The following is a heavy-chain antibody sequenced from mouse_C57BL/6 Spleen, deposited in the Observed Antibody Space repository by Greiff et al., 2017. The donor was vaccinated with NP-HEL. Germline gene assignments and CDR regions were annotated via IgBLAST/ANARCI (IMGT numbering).Heavy chain of an antibody. D-gene: IGHD2-4*01. CDR2: INPYNGGT. J-gene: IGHJ4*01. V-gene: IGHV1-19*01. CDR1: GYTFTDYY. CDR3: ARENDYDHAMDY. Sequence: VQLQQSGPVLVKPGASVKMSCKASGYTFTDYYMNWVKQSHGKSLEWIGVINPYNGGTSYNQKFKGKATLTVDKSSSTAYMELNSLTSEDSAVYYCARENDYDHAMDYWGQGTSVTVSS.